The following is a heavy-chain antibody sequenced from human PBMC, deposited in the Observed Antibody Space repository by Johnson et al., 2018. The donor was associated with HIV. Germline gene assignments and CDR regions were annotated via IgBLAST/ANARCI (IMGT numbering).Heavy chain of an antibody. Sequence: VQLMESGGRLVQPGVSLRLSCAASGFSFSSYGMNWVRQAPGKGLEWVSGISGSGGSTYYADSVKGRFTISRDHSENTLYLQMNSLRPEDTAVYYCAGGYGSGSGDAFDIWGHGTMVTVSS. D-gene: IGHD3-10*01. CDR1: GFSFSSYG. CDR3: AGGYGSGSGDAFDI. V-gene: IGHV3-23*01. CDR2: ISGSGGST. J-gene: IGHJ3*02.